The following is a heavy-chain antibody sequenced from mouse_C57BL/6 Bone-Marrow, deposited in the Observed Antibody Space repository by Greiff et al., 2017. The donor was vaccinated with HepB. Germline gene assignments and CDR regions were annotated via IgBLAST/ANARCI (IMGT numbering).Heavy chain of an antibody. J-gene: IGHJ3*01. V-gene: IGHV1-81*01. Sequence: QVQLKQSGAELARPGASVKLSCKASGYTFTSYGISWVKQRTGQGLEWIGEIYPRSGNTYYNEKFKGKATLTADKSSSTAYMELRSLTSEDSAVYFFARSLGGLFAYWGQGTLVTVSA. CDR1: GYTFTSYG. CDR3: ARSLGGLFAY. CDR2: IYPRSGNT. D-gene: IGHD3-3*01.